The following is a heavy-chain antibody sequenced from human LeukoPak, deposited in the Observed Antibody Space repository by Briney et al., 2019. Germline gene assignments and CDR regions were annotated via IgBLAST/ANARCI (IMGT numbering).Heavy chain of an antibody. CDR3: ASHSIVVVPAGFD. CDR2: INQDESQK. D-gene: IGHD2-2*01. J-gene: IGHJ4*02. CDR1: GFNVRNNW. V-gene: IGHV3-7*01. Sequence: GGSLRLSCAASGFNVRNNWMSWVRLAPGKGLEYVANINQDESQKYYVDSVKGRFTISKDNAKNSLNLQMNSLRAEDTAVYYCASHSIVVVPAGFDWGQGTLVTVSS.